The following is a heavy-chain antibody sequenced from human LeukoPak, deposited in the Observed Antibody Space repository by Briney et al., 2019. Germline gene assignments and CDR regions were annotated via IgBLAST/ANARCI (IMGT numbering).Heavy chain of an antibody. Sequence: GGSLRLSCAASGFTVSNVSMSWARQASGKGLEWVSAIMSNGVSTYYTDFVKSRFTITRDTSMNTVFLQMNSLRDDDTAVYYCARHSDGSRWGHSYFYYMDVWGKGTTVTVSS. J-gene: IGHJ6*03. D-gene: IGHD6-13*01. CDR3: ARHSDGSRWGHSYFYYMDV. V-gene: IGHV3-23*01. CDR2: IMSNGVST. CDR1: GFTVSNVS.